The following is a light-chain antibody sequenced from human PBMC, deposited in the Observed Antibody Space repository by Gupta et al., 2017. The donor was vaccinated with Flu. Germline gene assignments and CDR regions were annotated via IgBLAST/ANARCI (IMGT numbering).Light chain of an antibody. J-gene: IGLJ1*01. Sequence: QSALTQPASVSGSPGQSITISCTGTSSDAGSYNLVSWYQQHPGKAPIRIMYEGNKRPSGISNRFSGSKSRTTDSLTSSGLQAEDESYYYCCSYAGRSVFGTGTKVTVL. CDR2: EGN. CDR3: CSYAGRSV. V-gene: IGLV2-23*01. CDR1: SSDAGSYNL.